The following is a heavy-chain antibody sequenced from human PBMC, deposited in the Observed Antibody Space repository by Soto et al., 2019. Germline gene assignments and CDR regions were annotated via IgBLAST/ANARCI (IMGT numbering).Heavy chain of an antibody. D-gene: IGHD2-8*01. V-gene: IGHV4-34*01. CDR2: INHSGST. CDR3: ARRKTYGYFDY. Sequence: ETLSLTCAVYGGSFSGYYWSWIRQPPGKGLEWIGEINHSGSTNYNPSLKSRVTISVDTSKNQFSLKLSSVTAADTAVYYCARRKTYGYFDYWGQGTLVTVSS. CDR1: GGSFSGYY. J-gene: IGHJ4*02.